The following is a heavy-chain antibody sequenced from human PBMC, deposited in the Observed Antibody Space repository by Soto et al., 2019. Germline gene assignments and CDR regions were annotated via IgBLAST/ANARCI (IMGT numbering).Heavy chain of an antibody. V-gene: IGHV3-30*18. Sequence: GGSLRLSCAASGSTFSSYGMHWVRQAPGKGLEWVAVISYDGSNKYYADSVKGRFTISRDNSKNTLYLQMNSLRAEDTAVYYCAYETTYDSSGYEADWFDPWGQGTLVTVSS. J-gene: IGHJ5*02. CDR2: ISYDGSNK. D-gene: IGHD3-22*01. CDR1: GSTFSSYG. CDR3: AYETTYDSSGYEADWFDP.